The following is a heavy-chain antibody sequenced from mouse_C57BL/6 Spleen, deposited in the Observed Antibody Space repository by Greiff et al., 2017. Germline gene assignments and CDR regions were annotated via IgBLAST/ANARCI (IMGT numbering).Heavy chain of an antibody. V-gene: IGHV2-2*01. CDR3: ASVYYYAMDY. CDR2: IWSGGST. J-gene: IGHJ4*01. CDR1: GFSLTSYG. Sequence: QVQLQQSGPGLVQPSQSLSITCTASGFSLTSYGVHWVRQSPGKGLEWLGVIWSGGSTDYNAAFISRLSISKDNSKSQVFFKMNSLQADDTAIYYCASVYYYAMDYWGQGTSVTVSS.